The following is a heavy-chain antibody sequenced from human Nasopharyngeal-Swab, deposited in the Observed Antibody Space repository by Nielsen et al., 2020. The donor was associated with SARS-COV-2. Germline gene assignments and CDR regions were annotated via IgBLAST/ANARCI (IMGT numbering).Heavy chain of an antibody. CDR3: ARASRGWS. Sequence: GESLKISCAAPGFTFDNYEMNWVRQAPGKGLEWVSYISTSGATIHYADSVRGRFTISRDNAKKSLYLQMNSLRAEDTAVYYCARASRGWSWGQGTLATVSS. V-gene: IGHV3-48*03. J-gene: IGHJ5*02. CDR2: ISTSGATI. CDR1: GFTFDNYE. D-gene: IGHD6-19*01.